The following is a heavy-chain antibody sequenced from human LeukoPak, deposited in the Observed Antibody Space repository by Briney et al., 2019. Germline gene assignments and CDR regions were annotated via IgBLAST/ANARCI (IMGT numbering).Heavy chain of an antibody. CDR3: ARDPGAYSSGYYFDY. CDR2: IYTSGST. V-gene: IGHV4-4*07. J-gene: IGHJ4*02. Sequence: KPSETLSLTCAVSGGSISSYYWSWIRQPAGKGLEWIGRIYTSGSTNYNPSLKSRVTMSVDTSKNQFSLKPSSVTAADTAVYYCARDPGAYSSGYYFDYWGQGTLVTVSS. CDR1: GGSISSYY. D-gene: IGHD6-19*01.